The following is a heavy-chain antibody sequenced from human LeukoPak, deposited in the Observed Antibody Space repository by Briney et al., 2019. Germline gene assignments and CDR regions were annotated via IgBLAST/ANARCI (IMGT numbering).Heavy chain of an antibody. D-gene: IGHD2-2*01. CDR1: GFTFSSYS. Sequence: GGSLRLSCAASGFTFSSYSMNWVRQAPGKGLEWVSSVSCSSSYIYYADSVKGRFTISRDNAKNSLYLQMNSLRAEDTAVYYCARENYQLLLRGGPFDYWGQGTLVTVSS. CDR3: ARENYQLLLRGGPFDY. J-gene: IGHJ4*02. CDR2: VSCSSSYI. V-gene: IGHV3-21*01.